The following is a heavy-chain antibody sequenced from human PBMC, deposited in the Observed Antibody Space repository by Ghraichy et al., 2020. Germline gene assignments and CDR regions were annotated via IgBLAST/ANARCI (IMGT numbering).Heavy chain of an antibody. D-gene: IGHD2-8*01. Sequence: SETLSLTCAVSGYSISSASYWGWIRQPPGKGLEWIGSIYHSGSTYYNPSLKSRVTISVDTSRNQLSLKLSSVTAADTAVYYCARVPGSTNFAFDMWGLGTMVTVSS. V-gene: IGHV4-38-2*01. CDR3: ARVPGSTNFAFDM. CDR2: IYHSGST. J-gene: IGHJ3*02. CDR1: GYSISSASY.